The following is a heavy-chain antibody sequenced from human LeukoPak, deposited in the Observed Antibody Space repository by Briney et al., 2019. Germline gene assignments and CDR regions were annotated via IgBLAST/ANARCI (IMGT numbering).Heavy chain of an antibody. D-gene: IGHD1-26*01. Sequence: SETLSLTCAVYGGSFSGHYWTWIRQPQPPGTGLEWIGEINDSGSTNYNSSLKSRVTISVDTSKNQFSLKLASVTAADTAVYYCARRLLVGGIDSWGQGNLVTVSS. J-gene: IGHJ4*02. V-gene: IGHV4-34*01. CDR3: ARRLLVGGIDS. CDR1: GGSFSGHY. CDR2: INDSGST.